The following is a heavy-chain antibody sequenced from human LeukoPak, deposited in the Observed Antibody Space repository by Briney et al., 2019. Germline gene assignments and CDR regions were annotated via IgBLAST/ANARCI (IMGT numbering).Heavy chain of an antibody. CDR1: GFSITSGYF. V-gene: IGHV4-38-2*02. CDR3: ARGQIYDYWTPVSWNSDL. D-gene: IGHD3/OR15-3a*01. CDR2: IYTTGAGST. J-gene: IGHJ2*01. Sequence: PSETLSLTCSVSGFSITSGYFWGWIRQSPGKGLEWIGNIYTTGAGSTYYNPSVKSRVTLFSDKAKNQLSLKMNSVTAADTAVYYCARGQIYDYWTPVSWNSDLWGRGTLVSVSS.